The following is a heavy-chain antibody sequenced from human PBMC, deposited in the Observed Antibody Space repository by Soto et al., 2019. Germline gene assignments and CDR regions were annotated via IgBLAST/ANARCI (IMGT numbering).Heavy chain of an antibody. J-gene: IGHJ5*02. D-gene: IGHD6-13*01. V-gene: IGHV3-30*18. CDR2: ISIDGRNQ. Sequence: QVQLVESGGGVVQPGRSLRLSCAASGFPFSSYGMHWVRQAPGKGLEWVAAISIDGRNQFYADSVKGRFSISRDNFKNTLYLQMNRLRGEDTAVYYCAKEPPAIAAGGLDLWGQGTLVTVSS. CDR3: AKEPPAIAAGGLDL. CDR1: GFPFSSYG.